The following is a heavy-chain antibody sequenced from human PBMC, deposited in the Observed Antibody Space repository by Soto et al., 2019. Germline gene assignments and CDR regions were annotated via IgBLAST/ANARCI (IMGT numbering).Heavy chain of an antibody. CDR1: GYTFTSYG. D-gene: IGHD6-19*01. J-gene: IGHJ3*02. V-gene: IGHV1-18*01. Sequence: QVQLVQSGAEVKKPGASVKVSCKASGYTFTSYGISWVRQAPGQGLEWMGWISAYNGNTNYAQKPQGRVTMTPETSTSTAYMELRSLRSDETAVYYCAREKTVAGTGTGAFDIWGQGTMVTVSS. CDR3: AREKTVAGTGTGAFDI. CDR2: ISAYNGNT.